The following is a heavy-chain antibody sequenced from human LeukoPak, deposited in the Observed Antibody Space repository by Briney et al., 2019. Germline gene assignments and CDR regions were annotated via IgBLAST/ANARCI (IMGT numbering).Heavy chain of an antibody. CDR2: ISAYNGNT. Sequence: ASVKVSCKASGYTFTSYGISWVRQAPGQGLEWMGWISAYNGNTNYAQKLQGRVTMTTDTSTSTAYMELRSLRSGDTAVYYCARDGYDFWSGYYPDPWGQGTLVTVSS. D-gene: IGHD3-3*01. V-gene: IGHV1-18*01. J-gene: IGHJ5*02. CDR3: ARDGYDFWSGYYPDP. CDR1: GYTFTSYG.